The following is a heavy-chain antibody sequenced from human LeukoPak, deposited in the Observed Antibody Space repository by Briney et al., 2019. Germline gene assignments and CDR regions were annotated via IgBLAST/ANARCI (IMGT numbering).Heavy chain of an antibody. Sequence: PGGSLRLSCAGSGFIFRNYWMSWVRRAPGKGLEWMTFIRYDGSQKYYADSVKGRFTISRDDSKNTLSLQMNNLRAEDTAVYYCALGYNFGYQYFDFWGQGTLVTVSS. J-gene: IGHJ4*02. CDR2: IRYDGSQK. V-gene: IGHV3-30*02. D-gene: IGHD5-18*01. CDR1: GFIFRNYW. CDR3: ALGYNFGYQYFDF.